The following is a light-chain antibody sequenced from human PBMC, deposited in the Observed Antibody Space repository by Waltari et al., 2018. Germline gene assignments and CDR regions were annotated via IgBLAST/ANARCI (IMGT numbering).Light chain of an antibody. J-gene: IGKJ1*01. CDR1: QSFSNW. CDR3: QQYSSYPWT. CDR2: KAS. Sequence: DIQMTQSPSALSASVGDRPTITCRASQSFSNWLAWYQQKPGKAPKLLIYKASTLKSGVPSRFSGGASGTEFTLTISSLQPDDFATYYCQQYSSYPWTFGQGTKVEIK. V-gene: IGKV1-5*03.